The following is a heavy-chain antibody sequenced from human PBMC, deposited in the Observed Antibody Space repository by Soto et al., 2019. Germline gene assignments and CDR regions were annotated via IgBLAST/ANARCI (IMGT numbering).Heavy chain of an antibody. D-gene: IGHD3-3*01. V-gene: IGHV3-23*01. CDR2: ISGSGGST. CDR1: GFTFSSYV. CDR3: AKDRIADYDFWSGYYKASDY. Sequence: GGSLRLSCAASGFTFSSYVMSWVRQAPGKGLEWVSAISGSGGSTYYADSVKGRFTISRDNSKNTLYLQMNSLRAEDTAVYYCAKDRIADYDFWSGYYKASDYWGQGTLVTVSS. J-gene: IGHJ4*02.